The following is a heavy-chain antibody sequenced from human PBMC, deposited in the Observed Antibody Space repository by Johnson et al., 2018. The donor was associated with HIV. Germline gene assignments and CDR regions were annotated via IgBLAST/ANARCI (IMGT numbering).Heavy chain of an antibody. CDR3: ARVQLLADDVFNI. V-gene: IGHV3-74*01. CDR1: GFTFSTNW. CDR2: INSVGSRT. J-gene: IGHJ3*02. D-gene: IGHD3-10*01. Sequence: EVQLVESGGDLVQPGGSLRLSCVGSGFTFSTNWMHWVRQAPGKGLVWVSRINSVGSRTSYADSVKGRFTISRDNAKNTLYLQMDSLGAEDTAVYYCARVQLLADDVFNIWGQGTMVTVSS.